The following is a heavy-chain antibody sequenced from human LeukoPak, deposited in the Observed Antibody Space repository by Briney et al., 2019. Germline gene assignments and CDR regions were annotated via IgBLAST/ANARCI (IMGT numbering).Heavy chain of an antibody. CDR1: GGSISSSSYY. J-gene: IGHJ4*02. V-gene: IGHV4-61*02. Sequence: PSETLPLTCTVSGGSISSSSYYWSWIRQPAGKGLEWIGRIYTSGSTNYNPSLKSRVTISLDTSKNQFSLKLSSVTAADTAVYYCARDHIWDYGSGSYANWGQGTLVTVSS. CDR3: ARDHIWDYGSGSYAN. CDR2: IYTSGST. D-gene: IGHD3-10*01.